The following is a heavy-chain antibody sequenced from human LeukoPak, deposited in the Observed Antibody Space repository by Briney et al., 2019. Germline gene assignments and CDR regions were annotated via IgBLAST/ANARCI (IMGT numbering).Heavy chain of an antibody. CDR3: ARVRYFDWSRKNYWFDP. Sequence: PSETLSLTCAVYGGPFSGYYWSWIRQPPGKGLEWIAEINHSGSTNYTPSLKSRVTISVDTSKTQFSLKLSSVTAADTAVYYCARVRYFDWSRKNYWFDPWGQGTLVTVSS. J-gene: IGHJ5*02. CDR1: GGPFSGYY. V-gene: IGHV4-34*01. CDR2: INHSGST. D-gene: IGHD3-9*01.